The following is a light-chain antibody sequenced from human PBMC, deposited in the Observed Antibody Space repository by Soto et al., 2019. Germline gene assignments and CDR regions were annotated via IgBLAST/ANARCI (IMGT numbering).Light chain of an antibody. CDR3: QQRSNWLQGT. CDR1: QSVSSY. V-gene: IGKV3-11*01. J-gene: IGKJ4*01. CDR2: DAS. Sequence: EIVLTQSPATLSLSPGERATLSCRASQSVSSYLAWYQQKPGQAPRLLIYDASNRATGIPARFSGSGSGTDFTLTISSLEPEDFAVYYFQQRSNWLQGTFGGGTKVEIK.